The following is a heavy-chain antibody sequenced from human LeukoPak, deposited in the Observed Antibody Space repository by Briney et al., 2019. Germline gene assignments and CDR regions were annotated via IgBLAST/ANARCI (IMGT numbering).Heavy chain of an antibody. V-gene: IGHV3-74*01. D-gene: IGHD2-15*01. J-gene: IGHJ4*02. CDR2: IESDGSST. CDR1: GFTLSSYW. CDR3: ARGYCSGGSCYRPFDY. Sequence: PGGSLRLSCAASGFTLSSYWMHWVRQAPGKGLVWVSRIESDGSSTSYADSVKGRFTISRDKAKNTLYLQMNSLRAEDTAVYYCARGYCSGGSCYRPFDYWGQGTLVTVSS.